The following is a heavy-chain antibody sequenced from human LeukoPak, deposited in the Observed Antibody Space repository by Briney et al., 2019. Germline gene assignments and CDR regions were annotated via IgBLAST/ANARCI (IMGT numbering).Heavy chain of an antibody. CDR3: ARVGGPYSSSWYYDYYYYYYMDV. D-gene: IGHD6-13*01. CDR1: GYTFTSYD. J-gene: IGHJ6*03. CDR2: MNPNSGNT. Sequence: SVKVSCKASGYTFTSYDINWVRQATGQGLEWMGWMNPNSGNTGYAQKFQGRVTITRNTSISTAYMELSSLRSEDTAVYYCARVGGPYSSSWYYDYYYYYYMDVWGKGTTVTVSS. V-gene: IGHV1-8*03.